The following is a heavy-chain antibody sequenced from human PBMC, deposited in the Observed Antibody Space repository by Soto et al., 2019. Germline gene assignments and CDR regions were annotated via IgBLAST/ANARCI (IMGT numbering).Heavy chain of an antibody. CDR2: IYYSGST. CDR3: ARSCCRTINWIDP. V-gene: IGHV4-39*07. D-gene: IGHD2-15*01. CDR1: GGSIGSSSYY. J-gene: IGHJ5*02. Sequence: SETLSLTCTVSGGSIGSSSYYWGWIRQPPGKGLEWIGSIYYSGSTYYNPSLKSRVTISVDTSKNQFSLKLSSVTAADTAVYYCARSCCRTINWIDPWGQGTLVSVSS.